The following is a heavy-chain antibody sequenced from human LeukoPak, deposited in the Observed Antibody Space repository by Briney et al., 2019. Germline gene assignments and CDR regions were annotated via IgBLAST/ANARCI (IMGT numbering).Heavy chain of an antibody. J-gene: IGHJ4*02. CDR1: GGSISSSSYY. V-gene: IGHV4-39*07. CDR3: ARGPDVDIVATVSSSWYHFDY. CDR2: INHSGST. Sequence: PSETLSLTCTVSGGSISSSSYYWGWIRQPPGKGLEWIGEINHSGSTNYNPSLKSRVTISVDTSKNQFSLKLSSVTAADTAVYYCARGPDVDIVATVSSSWYHFDYWGQGTLVTVSS. D-gene: IGHD5-12*01.